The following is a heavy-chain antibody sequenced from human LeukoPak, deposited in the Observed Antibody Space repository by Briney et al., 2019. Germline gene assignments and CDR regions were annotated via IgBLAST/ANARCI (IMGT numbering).Heavy chain of an antibody. J-gene: IGHJ4*02. V-gene: IGHV1-18*01. D-gene: IGHD1-26*01. CDR1: GYTFTTYG. CDR2: ISAYNGNT. CDR3: ARSPLREWEPRFADY. Sequence: GASVKVSCKASGYTFTTYGLSWVRQAPGQGLEWMGWISAYNGNTKYAQKLQGRVTMTTDTSTTTTYMELRSLRSDDTAVYYCARSPLREWEPRFADYWGQGTLVTVSS.